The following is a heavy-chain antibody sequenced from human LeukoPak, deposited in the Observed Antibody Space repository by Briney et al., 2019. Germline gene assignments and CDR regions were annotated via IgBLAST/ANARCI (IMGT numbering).Heavy chain of an antibody. CDR2: FDPEDGET. V-gene: IGHV1-24*01. D-gene: IGHD2-2*01. CDR3: ATTGTRDIVVVPAARGPFDY. J-gene: IGHJ4*02. CDR1: GYTLTVLS. Sequence: ASVKVSCKVSGYTLTVLSMHWVRQAPGKGLEWMGGFDPEDGETIYAQKFQGRVTMTEDTSTDTAYMGLSSLRSEDTAVYYCATTGTRDIVVVPAARGPFDYWGQGTLVTVSS.